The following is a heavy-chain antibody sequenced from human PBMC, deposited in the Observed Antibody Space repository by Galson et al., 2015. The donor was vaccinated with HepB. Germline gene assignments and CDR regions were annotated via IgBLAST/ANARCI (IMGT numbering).Heavy chain of an antibody. CDR2: ISSSSSYI. J-gene: IGHJ3*02. Sequence: SLRLSCAASGFTFSSYSMNWVRQAPGKGLEWVSSISSSSSYIYYADSVKGRFTISRDNAKNSLYLQMNSLRAEDTAVYYCARDVGTAPNAFDIWGQGTMVTVSS. CDR3: ARDVGTAPNAFDI. V-gene: IGHV3-21*01. D-gene: IGHD5-18*01. CDR1: GFTFSSYS.